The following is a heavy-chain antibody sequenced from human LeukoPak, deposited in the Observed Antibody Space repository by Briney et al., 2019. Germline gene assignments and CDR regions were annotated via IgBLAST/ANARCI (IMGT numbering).Heavy chain of an antibody. J-gene: IGHJ4*02. Sequence: PGGSLRLSCAAYGFIFSDYAMHWVRQAPGKGLEWVAVISNDGSNKYYADSVKGRFTISRDNAKNTLYLQMNSLRAEDTAVYYCARDWDGYGAPGDYWGQGTLVTVSS. D-gene: IGHD5-24*01. CDR1: GFIFSDYA. CDR3: ARDWDGYGAPGDY. V-gene: IGHV3-30*04. CDR2: ISNDGSNK.